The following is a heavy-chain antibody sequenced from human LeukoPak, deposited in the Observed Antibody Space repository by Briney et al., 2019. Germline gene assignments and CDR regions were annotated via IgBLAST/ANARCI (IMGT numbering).Heavy chain of an antibody. Sequence: GGSLRLSCAASGFTFSGYAMSWVRQAPGKGLEWVSTVTGSAASTYYAESVKGRFTISRGNSKNTLYLQMNSLRAADTAVYYCAKDPPLIGYASGLSRNFFDYWGQGTLVTVSS. V-gene: IGHV3-23*01. D-gene: IGHD6-19*01. J-gene: IGHJ4*02. CDR3: AKDPPLIGYASGLSRNFFDY. CDR2: VTGSAAST. CDR1: GFTFSGYA.